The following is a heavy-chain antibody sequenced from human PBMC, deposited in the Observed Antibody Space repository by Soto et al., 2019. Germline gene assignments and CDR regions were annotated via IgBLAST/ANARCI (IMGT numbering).Heavy chain of an antibody. CDR3: ARVPGP. CDR2: IYHSGST. V-gene: IGHV4-30-2*01. CDR1: GGSISSYY. Sequence: SETLSLTCTVSGGSISSYYWSWIRQPPGKGLEWIGYIYHSGSTYYNPSLKSRVTISVDRSKNQFSLKLSSVTAADTAVYYGARVPGPWGQGTLVTVSS. J-gene: IGHJ5*02.